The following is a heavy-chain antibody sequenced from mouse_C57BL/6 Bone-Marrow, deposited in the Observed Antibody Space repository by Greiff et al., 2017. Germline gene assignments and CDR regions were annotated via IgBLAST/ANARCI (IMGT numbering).Heavy chain of an antibody. CDR3: VTYGDY. J-gene: IGHJ4*01. CDR2: IRSKSNNYAT. V-gene: IGHV10-1*01. CDR1: GFSFNTYA. Sequence: EVMLVEPGGGLVQPKGSLKLSCAASGFSFNTYAMNWVRQAPGKGLEWVARIRSKSNNYATYYDDSVKDRFTISRDDSESMLYLQMNNFETEDTVMYYCVTYGDYGGQGTSVTVSS. D-gene: IGHD1-1*01.